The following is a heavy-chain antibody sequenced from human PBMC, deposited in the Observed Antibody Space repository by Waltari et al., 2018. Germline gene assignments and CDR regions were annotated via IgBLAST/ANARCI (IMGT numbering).Heavy chain of an antibody. D-gene: IGHD6-19*01. V-gene: IGHV1-2*02. Sequence: QVQLVQSGAEVKKPGASVKVSCKASGYTFTGYYMHWVRPAPGQGLEWMGWINPTSGGTNYAQKFQGRVTMTRDTSISTAYMELSRLRSDDPAVYYCARVGQWRVPGNWFDPWPGNPCHRLL. CDR1: GYTFTGYY. CDR2: INPTSGGT. CDR3: ARVGQWRVPGNWFDP. J-gene: IGHJ5*02.